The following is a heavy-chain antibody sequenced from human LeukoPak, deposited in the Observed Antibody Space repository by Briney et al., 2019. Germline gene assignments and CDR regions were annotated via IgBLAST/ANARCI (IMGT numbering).Heavy chain of an antibody. J-gene: IGHJ5*02. D-gene: IGHD6-13*01. CDR2: ITGGGGST. CDR3: AKGVFATPGAP. V-gene: IGHV3-23*01. CDR1: GFTFDDYA. Sequence: PGGSLRLSCAASGFTFDDYAMHWVRQAPGKGLEWVSTITGGGGSTYYADSVKGRFTISRDNSKDTLYLLMNSLRAEDTAVYYCAKGVFATPGAPWGQGTLVTVSS.